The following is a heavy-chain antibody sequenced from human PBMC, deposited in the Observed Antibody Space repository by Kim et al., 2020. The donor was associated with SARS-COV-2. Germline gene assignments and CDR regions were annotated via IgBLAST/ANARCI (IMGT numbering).Heavy chain of an antibody. J-gene: IGHJ5*01. D-gene: IGHD5-18*01. CDR3: ARLRGSVDTVMVRNWFDS. CDR2: IYSSDSDT. V-gene: IGHV5-51*01. Sequence: GESLKISCKGSGYSFTSYWIGWVRQMPGKGLEWMGIIYSSDSDTRYSPSFQGQVTISADKSISTAYLQWSSLKASDTAIYYCARLRGSVDTVMVRNWFDSWGQGTLVTVSS. CDR1: GYSFTSYW.